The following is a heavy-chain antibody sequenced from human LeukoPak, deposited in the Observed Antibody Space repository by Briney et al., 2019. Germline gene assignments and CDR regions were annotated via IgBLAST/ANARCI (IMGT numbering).Heavy chain of an antibody. D-gene: IGHD6-19*01. CDR2: ISGSGGST. CDR3: ARDGSGWYRHYYYGMDV. V-gene: IGHV3-23*01. J-gene: IGHJ6*02. Sequence: GGSLRLSCAASGFTFSSYAMSWVRQAPGKGLEWVSAISGSGGSTYYADSVKGRFTISRDNSKNTLYLQMNSLRAEDTAVYYCARDGSGWYRHYYYGMDVWGQGPTVTVSS. CDR1: GFTFSSYA.